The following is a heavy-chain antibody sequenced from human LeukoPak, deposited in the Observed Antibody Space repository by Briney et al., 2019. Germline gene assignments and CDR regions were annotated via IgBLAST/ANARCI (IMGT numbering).Heavy chain of an antibody. D-gene: IGHD3-22*01. CDR1: EFTFSTYA. V-gene: IGHV3-30*09. Sequence: GGSLRLSCAASEFTFSTYAMHWVRQAPGKGLEWVAVISYDGSNKYYADSVKGRFAISRDNSKSTLYLQMNNLRADDTAVYSCARDRAGYYDSSGPLDYWGQGTLVTVSS. CDR3: ARDRAGYYDSSGPLDY. CDR2: ISYDGSNK. J-gene: IGHJ4*02.